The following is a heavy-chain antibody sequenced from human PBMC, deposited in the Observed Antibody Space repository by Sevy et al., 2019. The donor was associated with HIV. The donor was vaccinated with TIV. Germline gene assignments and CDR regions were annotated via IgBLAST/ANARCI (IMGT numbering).Heavy chain of an antibody. V-gene: IGHV4-59*01. CDR3: ARGGGSWYGGYYYYYYMDV. Sequence: SETLSLTCTVSGGSISSYYWSWIRQPPGKGLEWIGYIYYSGSINYNPSLKSRVTISVDTSKNQFSLKLSSVTAADTAVYYCARGGGSWYGGYYYYYYMDVWGKGTTVTVSS. D-gene: IGHD6-13*01. J-gene: IGHJ6*03. CDR2: IYYSGSI. CDR1: GGSISSYY.